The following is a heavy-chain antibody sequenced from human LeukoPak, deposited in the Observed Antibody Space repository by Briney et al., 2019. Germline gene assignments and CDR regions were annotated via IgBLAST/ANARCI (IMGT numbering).Heavy chain of an antibody. CDR1: GYTLTELS. V-gene: IGHV1-24*01. J-gene: IGHJ4*02. CDR3: ATPVARNYYFDY. D-gene: IGHD5-12*01. CDR2: FDPEDGET. Sequence: GASVKLSCKVSGYTLTELSMHWVRQAPGKGLEWMGGFDPEDGETIYAQKFQGRVTMTEDTSTDTAYMELSSLRSEDTAVYYCATPVARNYYFDYWGQGTLVTVSS.